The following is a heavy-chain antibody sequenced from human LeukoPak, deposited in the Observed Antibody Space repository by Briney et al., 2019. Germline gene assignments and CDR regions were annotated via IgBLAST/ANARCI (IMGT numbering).Heavy chain of an antibody. J-gene: IGHJ4*02. CDR1: GYTFTSYG. V-gene: IGHV1-18*01. D-gene: IGHD3-22*01. Sequence: ASVKVSCKASGYTFTSYGISWVRQAPGQGLEWMGWISAYNGNTNYAQKFQGRVTMTRNTSISTAYMELSSLRSEDTAAYYCARVMPYYYDSSGYWDHWGQGTLVTVSS. CDR2: ISAYNGNT. CDR3: ARVMPYYYDSSGYWDH.